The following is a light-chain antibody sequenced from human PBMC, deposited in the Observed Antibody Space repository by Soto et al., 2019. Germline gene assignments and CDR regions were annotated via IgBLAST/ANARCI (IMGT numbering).Light chain of an antibody. CDR3: AAWDDSLNGVL. CDR2: YDD. CDR1: SSNIGNNA. J-gene: IGLJ2*01. V-gene: IGLV1-36*01. Sequence: QLVLTQPPSVSEAPRQRVTISCSGGSSNIGNNAVNWYQQLPGKAPKLLIYYDDLLPSGVSDRFSGSKSGTSASLAISGLQSEDEADYYCAAWDDSLNGVLFGGGTKVTVL.